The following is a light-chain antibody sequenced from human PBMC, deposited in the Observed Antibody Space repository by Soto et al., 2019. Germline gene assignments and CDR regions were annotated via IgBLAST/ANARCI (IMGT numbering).Light chain of an antibody. CDR3: AAWDDSLNGYV. J-gene: IGLJ1*01. V-gene: IGLV1-44*01. CDR1: SSNIGSNT. CDR2: TNN. Sequence: QSVLTQPPSASWTPGQRVTISCSVSSSNIGSNTVNWYQQLPGTAPKLLIYTNNQRPSGVPDRFSGSKSGTSASLAISGLQSEDEADYYCAAWDDSLNGYVFGIGTKVTVL.